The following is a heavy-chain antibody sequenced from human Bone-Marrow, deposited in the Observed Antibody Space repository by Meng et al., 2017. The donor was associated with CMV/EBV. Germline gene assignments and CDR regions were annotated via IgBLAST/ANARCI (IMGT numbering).Heavy chain of an antibody. V-gene: IGHV1-69*04. Sequence: SVKVSCKASGDTFSTYAISWVRQAPGQGLEWLGRIVPVVGIPNYSQKFQGRVTISADKSTSTAYMELSSLRSEDTAVYYCASRFKCGTSCYGAFDIWGQGTMVTVSS. CDR1: GDTFSTYA. CDR2: IVPVVGIP. J-gene: IGHJ3*02. D-gene: IGHD2-2*01. CDR3: ASRFKCGTSCYGAFDI.